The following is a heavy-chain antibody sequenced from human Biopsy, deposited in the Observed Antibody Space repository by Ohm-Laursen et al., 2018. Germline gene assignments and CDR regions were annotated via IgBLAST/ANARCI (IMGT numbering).Heavy chain of an antibody. J-gene: IGHJ4*02. CDR3: ARDSHDYSNYDY. CDR1: GFTFSSHA. CDR2: IRDSGDSA. V-gene: IGHV3-23*01. Sequence: GSLRLSCAASGFTFSSHAMAWVRQAPGKGLEWVSGIRDSGDSAYYAGSVKGRFTISRDNSKNTLYLQMNSLRAEDTAVYYCARDSHDYSNYDYWGQGTQVTVSS. D-gene: IGHD4-11*01.